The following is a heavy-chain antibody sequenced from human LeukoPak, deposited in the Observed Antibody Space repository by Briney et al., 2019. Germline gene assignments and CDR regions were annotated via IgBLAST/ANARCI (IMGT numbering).Heavy chain of an antibody. CDR1: GGSFSGYY. CDR3: ARVRYCSSTSCYSKSAFDI. D-gene: IGHD2-2*01. V-gene: IGHV4-34*01. Sequence: SETLSLTCAVYGGSFSGYYWSWIHQPPGKGLEWTGEINHSGSTNYNPSLKSRVTISVDTSKNQFSLKLSSVTAADTAVYYCARVRYCSSTSCYSKSAFDIWGQGTMVTVSS. J-gene: IGHJ3*02. CDR2: INHSGST.